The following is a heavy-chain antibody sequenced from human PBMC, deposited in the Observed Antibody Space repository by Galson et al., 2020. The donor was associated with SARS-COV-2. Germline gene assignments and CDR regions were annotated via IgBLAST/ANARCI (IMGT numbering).Heavy chain of an antibody. CDR1: GFSLSTSGVG. CDR3: ARSQTGQNSWDLLDY. Sequence: SGPTLVKPTQTLTLTCTFSGFSLSTSGVGVGWIRQHPGKALEWLALIYWDDDKRYSPSLKSRLTITKDTSKNQVVLTMTNMDPVDTATYYCARSQTGQNSWDLLDYWGQGTRVTVSS. J-gene: IGHJ4*02. V-gene: IGHV2-5*02. D-gene: IGHD3-10*01. CDR2: IYWDDDK.